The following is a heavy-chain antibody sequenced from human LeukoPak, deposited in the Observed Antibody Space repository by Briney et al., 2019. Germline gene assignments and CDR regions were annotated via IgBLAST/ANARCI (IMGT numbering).Heavy chain of an antibody. J-gene: IGHJ6*04. D-gene: IGHD5-12*01. CDR2: TSYDGSNK. V-gene: IGHV3-30*03. CDR1: GFSFSSFG. CDR3: ARVHSGDDPPKEYYGMDV. Sequence: GGSLRLSCAASGFSFSSFGMHWVRQALGKGLERVAVTSYDGSNKYYADSVKGRFTISRDNSKNTLYMQVNSLKSEDTAVYYCARVHSGDDPPKEYYGMDVWGKGTTVTVSS.